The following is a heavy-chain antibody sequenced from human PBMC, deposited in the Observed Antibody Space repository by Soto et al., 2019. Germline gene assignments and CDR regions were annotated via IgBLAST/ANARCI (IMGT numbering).Heavy chain of an antibody. J-gene: IGHJ6*02. CDR3: ARPNSYGDLLLVPSGMDV. V-gene: IGHV3-7*05. D-gene: IGHD4-17*01. CDR1: GFTFSSYW. CDR2: IKQDGSEK. Sequence: EVQLVESGGGLVQPGGSLRLSCAASGFTFSSYWMSWVRQAPGKGLEWVANIKQDGSEKYYVDSVKGRFTISRDNAKNSLYLQMNSLRAEDTAVYYCARPNSYGDLLLVPSGMDVWGQGTTVTVSS.